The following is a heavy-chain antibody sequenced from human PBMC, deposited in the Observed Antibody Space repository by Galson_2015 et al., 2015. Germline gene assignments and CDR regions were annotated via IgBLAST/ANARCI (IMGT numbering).Heavy chain of an antibody. CDR1: GFTFSSYA. V-gene: IGHV3-30-3*01. CDR2: ISYDGSNK. Sequence: SLRLSCAASGFTFSSYAMHWVRQAPGKGLEWVAVISYDGSNKYYADSVKGRFTISRDNSKNTLYLQMNSLRAEDTAVYYCARGDIVVVPAAMPALGYFDYWGQGTLVTVSS. CDR3: ARGDIVVVPAAMPALGYFDY. J-gene: IGHJ4*02. D-gene: IGHD2-2*01.